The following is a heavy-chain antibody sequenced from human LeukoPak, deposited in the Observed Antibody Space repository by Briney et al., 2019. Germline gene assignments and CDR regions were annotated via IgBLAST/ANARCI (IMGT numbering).Heavy chain of an antibody. CDR3: ARGSGYGAFDY. CDR2: VYSSGST. V-gene: IGHV4-4*07. D-gene: IGHD3-22*01. CDR1: RGSISSYY. J-gene: IGHJ4*02. Sequence: PSETLSLTCSVSRGSISSYYWSWIRQPAGKGLEWIGRVYSSGSTNYNPSLKSRVTMSIDTSKNQFSLKLSSVTAADTAVYYCARGSGYGAFDYWGQGTLVTVSS.